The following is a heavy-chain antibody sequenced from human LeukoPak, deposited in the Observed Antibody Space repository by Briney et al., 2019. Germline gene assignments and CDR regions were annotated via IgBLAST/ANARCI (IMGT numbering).Heavy chain of an antibody. J-gene: IGHJ4*02. CDR3: VKNSGWYCLDY. Sequence: GGSLRLSCEASGFSFSNYWMTWVRQAPGKGLEWVADINQNGGQSYYVDSVKGRITLSRDNAKNSLFLQLNSLRAEDTAVYYCVKNSGWYCLDYWGQGITVIVSS. V-gene: IGHV3-7*03. CDR1: GFSFSNYW. D-gene: IGHD6-13*01. CDR2: INQNGGQS.